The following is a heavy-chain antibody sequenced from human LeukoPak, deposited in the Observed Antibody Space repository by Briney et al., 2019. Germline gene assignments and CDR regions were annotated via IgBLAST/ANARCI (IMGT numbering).Heavy chain of an antibody. D-gene: IGHD5-12*01. CDR2: INPNSGGT. CDR1: GYILTGYY. J-gene: IGHJ5*02. Sequence: ASVKVSCKASGYILTGYYMNWVRQAPGQGLEWMGWINPNSGGTNYAQKFQGRVTMISDTSISTAYMELSRLRSDDTAVYYCARPAARGYRYWFDPWGQGTLVTVSS. V-gene: IGHV1-2*02. CDR3: ARPAARGYRYWFDP.